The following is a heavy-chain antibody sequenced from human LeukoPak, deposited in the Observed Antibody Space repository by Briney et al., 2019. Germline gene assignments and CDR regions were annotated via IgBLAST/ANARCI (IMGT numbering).Heavy chain of an antibody. J-gene: IGHJ6*03. CDR3: ARERRSNNWSYFYMDV. CDR1: GFHYSNAW. Sequence: GGSLRLSCAASGFHYSNAWLSWVRQAPGKGLEWVGRIKSKTAGNTTGHAAPLTGRFTISRDDSKNTLYPPMNSLKTEHTALYYCARERRSNNWSYFYMDVWGKRTTVTVSS. D-gene: IGHD1-1*01. V-gene: IGHV3-15*01. CDR2: IKSKTAGNTT.